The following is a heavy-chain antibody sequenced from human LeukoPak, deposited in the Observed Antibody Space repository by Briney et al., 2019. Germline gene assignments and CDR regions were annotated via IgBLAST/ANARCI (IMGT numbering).Heavy chain of an antibody. Sequence: SVKVSYKASGGTFSSYTISWVRQAPGQGLEWMGRIIPILGIANYAQKFQGRVTITADKSTSTAYMELSSLRSEDTAVYYCAREPLYYYGSGSYFDYWGQGTLVTVSS. V-gene: IGHV1-69*04. CDR1: GGTFSSYT. J-gene: IGHJ4*02. CDR3: AREPLYYYGSGSYFDY. D-gene: IGHD3-10*01. CDR2: IIPILGIA.